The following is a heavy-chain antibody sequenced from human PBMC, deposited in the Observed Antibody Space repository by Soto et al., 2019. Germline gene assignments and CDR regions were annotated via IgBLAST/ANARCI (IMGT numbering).Heavy chain of an antibody. V-gene: IGHV3-9*01. CDR1: GFSIDDFA. CDR3: ARAPGPSDFWSGFYSGSLDFDS. D-gene: IGHD3-3*01. Sequence: QLVESGGGPVQPGGSLRLSCAASGFSIDDFAMHWVRQAPGKGLEWVSSISWDSGKIGYAESVTGRFSVSRDNAKNSLFLQMHSLTPEDTAVYYCARAPGPSDFWSGFYSGSLDFDSWGQGTQVTVSS. CDR2: ISWDSGKI. J-gene: IGHJ4*02.